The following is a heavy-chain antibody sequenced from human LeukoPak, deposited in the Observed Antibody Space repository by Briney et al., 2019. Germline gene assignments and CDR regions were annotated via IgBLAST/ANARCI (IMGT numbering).Heavy chain of an antibody. Sequence: SVKVSCKASGGTFSSYAIGWVRQAPGQGLEWMGGIIPIFGTANYAQKFQGRVTITADESTSTVYMELSSLRSEDTAVYYCARDHYYDSSGKGFDPWGQGTLVTVSS. CDR2: IIPIFGTA. CDR1: GGTFSSYA. J-gene: IGHJ5*02. D-gene: IGHD3-22*01. V-gene: IGHV1-69*13. CDR3: ARDHYYDSSGKGFDP.